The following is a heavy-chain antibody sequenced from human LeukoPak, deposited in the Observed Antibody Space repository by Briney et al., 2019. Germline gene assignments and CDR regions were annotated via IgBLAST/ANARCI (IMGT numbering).Heavy chain of an antibody. Sequence: SETLSLTRTVSGGSISSGDYYWSWIRQPPGKGLEWIGYIYYSGSTYYNPSLKSRVTISVDTSKNQFSLKLSSVTAADTAVYYCARRAPENYRFDYWGRGTLVTVSS. V-gene: IGHV4-30-4*08. D-gene: IGHD1-7*01. J-gene: IGHJ4*02. CDR3: ARRAPENYRFDY. CDR1: GGSISSGDYY. CDR2: IYYSGST.